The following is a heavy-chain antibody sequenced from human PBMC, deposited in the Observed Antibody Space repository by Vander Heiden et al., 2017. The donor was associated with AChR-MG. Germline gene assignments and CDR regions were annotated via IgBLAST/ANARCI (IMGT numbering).Heavy chain of an antibody. J-gene: IGHJ5*02. CDR1: GFTFSSYS. CDR3: ARDRRTLGENNWFDP. D-gene: IGHD3-16*01. V-gene: IGHV3-21*01. CDR2: ISSSSSYI. Sequence: EVQLVESGGGLVKPGGSLRLSCAGSGFTFSSYSMNWVRQAPGKGLEWVSSISSSSSYIYYADSVKGRFTISRDNAKNSLYLQMNRLRAEDTAVYYCARDRRTLGENNWFDPWGQGTLVTVSS.